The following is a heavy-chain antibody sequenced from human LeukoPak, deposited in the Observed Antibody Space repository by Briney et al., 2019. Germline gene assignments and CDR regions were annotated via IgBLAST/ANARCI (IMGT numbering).Heavy chain of an antibody. J-gene: IGHJ4*02. CDR3: AKDLSGSSWYGYFDY. CDR1: GFTFSSYG. D-gene: IGHD6-13*01. Sequence: GGSLRLSCAASGFTFSSYGMHWVRQAPGKGLEWVAFIRYDGSNKYYADSVKGRFTISRDNSKNTLYLQMNSLRAEDTAVYYCAKDLSGSSWYGYFDYWGQGTLVTVSS. CDR2: IRYDGSNK. V-gene: IGHV3-30*02.